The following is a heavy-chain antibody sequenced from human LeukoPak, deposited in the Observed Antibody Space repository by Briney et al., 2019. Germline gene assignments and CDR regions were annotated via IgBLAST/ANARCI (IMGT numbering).Heavy chain of an antibody. CDR1: GYTFTGYY. D-gene: IGHD6-19*01. V-gene: IGHV1-2*02. CDR3: ARAEQWLENYYYMDV. Sequence: ASVKVSCKASGYTFTGYYMHWVRQAPGQGLEWMGWINPNSGGTNYAQKFQGRVTMTRDTSISTAYMELSRLRSDDTAVYYCARAEQWLENYYYMDVWGKGTTVTVPS. CDR2: INPNSGGT. J-gene: IGHJ6*03.